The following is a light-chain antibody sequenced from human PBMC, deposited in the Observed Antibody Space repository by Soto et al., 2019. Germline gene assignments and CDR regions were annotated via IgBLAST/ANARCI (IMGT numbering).Light chain of an antibody. CDR2: EVS. CDR1: SSDVGDYNY. Sequence: QSALTQPASVSGSPGQSITLSCTGTSSDVGDYNYVSWYQQHPGKAPKLMIYEVSNRPSGVSDRFSGSKSGNTASLTISGLQPEDEADYYCSSYTSSSTWVFGGGTKLTVL. V-gene: IGLV2-14*01. CDR3: SSYTSSSTWV. J-gene: IGLJ3*02.